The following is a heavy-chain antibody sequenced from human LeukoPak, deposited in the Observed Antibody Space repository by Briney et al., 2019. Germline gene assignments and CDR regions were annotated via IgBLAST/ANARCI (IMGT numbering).Heavy chain of an antibody. Sequence: SETLSLTCTASGGSISSYYWSWIRQPPGKGLEWIGYIYTSGSTNYNPSLKSRVTISVDTSKNQFSLKLSSVTAADTAVYYCAREGSSSWYALDYWGQGTLVTVSS. D-gene: IGHD6-13*01. CDR1: GGSISSYY. CDR2: IYTSGST. J-gene: IGHJ4*02. CDR3: AREGSSSWYALDY. V-gene: IGHV4-4*09.